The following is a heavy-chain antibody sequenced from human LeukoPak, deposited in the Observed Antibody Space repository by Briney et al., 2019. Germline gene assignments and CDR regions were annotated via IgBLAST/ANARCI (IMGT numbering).Heavy chain of an antibody. Sequence: GGSLRLSCAASGLTFSSYVMRWVRQAPGKGLEWVSGISGSGYNTFYADSVKGRFLISRNDSNNTLSHLMNTLRAENTVIYYGAKGGERLGYFDAWGQGTLVTVSS. CDR3: AKGGERLGYFDA. V-gene: IGHV3-23*01. J-gene: IGHJ4*02. D-gene: IGHD1-1*01. CDR1: GLTFSSYV. CDR2: ISGSGYNT.